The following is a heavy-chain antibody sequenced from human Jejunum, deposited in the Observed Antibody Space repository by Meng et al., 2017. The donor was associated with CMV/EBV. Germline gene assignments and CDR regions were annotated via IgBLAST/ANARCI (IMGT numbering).Heavy chain of an antibody. D-gene: IGHD3-22*01. CDR3: ARRSSNYYGFDS. V-gene: IGHV1-46*01. CDR1: GYTFTNNL. J-gene: IGHJ4*02. CDR2: LNPTGGFT. Sequence: QVQLVQSGAEVKKPGASVKVSCKASGYTFTNNLIHWVRQAPGQGLEWMGVLNPTGGFTTYAQKFQGRVTMTRDTSTSTVYMDLSSLKSEDTAIYYCARRSSNYYGFDSWGQGTLVTVS.